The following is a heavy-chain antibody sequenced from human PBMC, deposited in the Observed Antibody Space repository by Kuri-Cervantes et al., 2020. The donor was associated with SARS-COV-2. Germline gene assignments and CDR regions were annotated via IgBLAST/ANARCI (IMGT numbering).Heavy chain of an antibody. CDR1: GFTFSSYS. V-gene: IGHV3-21*01. D-gene: IGHD3-16*01. CDR2: ISSSSSYI. J-gene: IGHJ5*02. Sequence: GGSLRLSCAASGFTFSSYSMNWVRQAPGKGLEWVSSISSSSSYIYYADSAKGRFTISRDNAKNSLYLQMNSLRAEDTAVYYCASRRFRITHHWGQGTLVTVSS. CDR3: ASRRFRITHH.